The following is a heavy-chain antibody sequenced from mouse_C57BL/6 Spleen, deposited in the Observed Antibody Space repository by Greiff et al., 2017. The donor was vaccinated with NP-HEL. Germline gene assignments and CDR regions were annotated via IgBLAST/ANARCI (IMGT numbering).Heavy chain of an antibody. V-gene: IGHV1-52*01. CDR2: IDPSDSET. CDR3: ARQGSALYYAMDY. D-gene: IGHD3-2*02. Sequence: VQLQESGAELVRPGSSVKLSCKASGYTFTSYWMHWVKQRPIQGLEWIGNIDPSDSETHYNQKFKDKATLTVDKSSSTAYMQLSSLTSEDSAVYYCARQGSALYYAMDYWGQGTSVTVSS. J-gene: IGHJ4*01. CDR1: GYTFTSYW.